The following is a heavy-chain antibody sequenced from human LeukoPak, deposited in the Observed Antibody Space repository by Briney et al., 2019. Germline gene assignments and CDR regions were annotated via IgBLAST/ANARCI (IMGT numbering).Heavy chain of an antibody. CDR3: ARVQGLLWFGELMGALDY. D-gene: IGHD3-10*01. J-gene: IGHJ4*02. V-gene: IGHV4-59*01. CDR1: GDSISSYY. Sequence: PSETLSLTCTVSGDSISSYYWSWIRQPPGKGLEWIGYIYYSGSTNYNPSLKSRVTISVDTSKNQFSLKLSSVTAADTAVYYCARVQGLLWFGELMGALDYWGQGTLVTVSS. CDR2: IYYSGST.